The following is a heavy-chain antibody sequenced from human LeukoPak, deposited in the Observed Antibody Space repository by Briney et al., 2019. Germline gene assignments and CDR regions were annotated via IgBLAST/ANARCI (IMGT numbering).Heavy chain of an antibody. CDR1: GYTFTSYY. J-gene: IGHJ4*02. CDR2: INPNSGGT. Sequence: ASVKVSCKASGYTFTSYYMHWVRQAPGQGLEWMGWINPNSGGTNYAQKFQDRVTMTRDTSISTAYMELTRLRSDDSAVYYCSRSIVGATPIDYWGQGTLVTVSS. CDR3: SRSIVGATPIDY. D-gene: IGHD1-26*01. V-gene: IGHV1-2*02.